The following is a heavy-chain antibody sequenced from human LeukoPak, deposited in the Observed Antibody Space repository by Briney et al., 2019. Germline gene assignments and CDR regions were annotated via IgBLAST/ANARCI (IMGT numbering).Heavy chain of an antibody. CDR1: GGSISSGSYY. CDR3: ARDECGYYAFDY. J-gene: IGHJ4*02. Sequence: PSQTLSLTCTVSGGSISSGSYYWSWLRQPAGKGLEWIGRIYTSGSTNYNPSLKSRVTISVDTSKNQFSLKLSSVTAADTAVYYCARDECGYYAFDYWGQGTLVTVSS. V-gene: IGHV4-61*02. CDR2: IYTSGST. D-gene: IGHD2/OR15-2a*01.